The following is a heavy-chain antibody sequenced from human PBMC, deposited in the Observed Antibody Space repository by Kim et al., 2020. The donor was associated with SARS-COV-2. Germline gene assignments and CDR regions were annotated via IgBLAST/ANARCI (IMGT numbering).Heavy chain of an antibody. CDR3: AKNPQLIVVVVAAPPHFDY. CDR2: ISGRGGST. D-gene: IGHD2-15*01. V-gene: IGHV3-23*01. CDR1: GFTFSSYA. Sequence: GGSLRLSCTASGFTFSSYAMSWVRQAPGKGLEWVSAISGRGGSTYYADSVKGRFTISRENSKNTLYLQMNSLRAEDTAVYYCAKNPQLIVVVVAAPPHFDYWGQGTLVTVSS. J-gene: IGHJ4*02.